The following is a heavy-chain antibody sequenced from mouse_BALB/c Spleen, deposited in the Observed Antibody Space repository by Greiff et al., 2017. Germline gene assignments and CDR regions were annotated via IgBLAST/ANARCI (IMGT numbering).Heavy chain of an antibody. J-gene: IGHJ4*01. CDR3: ARKGEYGNYVGAMDY. V-gene: IGHV1S34*01. CDR1: GYSFTGYY. CDR2: ISCYNGAT. D-gene: IGHD2-10*02. Sequence: LVKTGASVKISCKASGYSFTGYYMHWVKQSHGKSLEWIGYISCYNGATSYNQKFKGKATFTVDTSSSTAYMQFNSLTSEDSAVYYCARKGEYGNYVGAMDYWGQGTSVTVSS.